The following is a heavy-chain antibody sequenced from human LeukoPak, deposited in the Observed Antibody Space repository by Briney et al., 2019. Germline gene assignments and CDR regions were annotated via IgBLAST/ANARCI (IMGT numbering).Heavy chain of an antibody. D-gene: IGHD1-1*01. J-gene: IGHJ4*02. V-gene: IGHV3-33*01. CDR3: ARAWNGGFDY. Sequence: GGSLRLSCAASGFTFSSYGMHWVRRAPGKGLEWVAVIWYDGSNKYYADSVKGRFTISRDNSKNTLYLQMNSLRAEDTAVYYCARAWNGGFDYWGQGTLVTVSS. CDR1: GFTFSSYG. CDR2: IWYDGSNK.